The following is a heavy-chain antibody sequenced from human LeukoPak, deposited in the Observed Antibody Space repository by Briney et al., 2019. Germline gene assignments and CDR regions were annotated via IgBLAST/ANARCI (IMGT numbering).Heavy chain of an antibody. CDR1: GGSISSYY. D-gene: IGHD3-9*01. Sequence: SETLSLTCTVSGGSISSYYWSWIRQPPGKGLEWLGYIYYSGSTKYNPSLKSRVTISVDTSKNHYSLPLTSVTAADTAVYYCARDGAPRGDMLTAYYVHWGQGTLVTVSS. J-gene: IGHJ4*02. CDR3: ARDGAPRGDMLTAYYVH. CDR2: IYYSGST. V-gene: IGHV4-59*01.